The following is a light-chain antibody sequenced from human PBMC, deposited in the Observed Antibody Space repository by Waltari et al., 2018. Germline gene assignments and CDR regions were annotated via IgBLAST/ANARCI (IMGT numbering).Light chain of an antibody. CDR1: SSNIGRNY. J-gene: IGLJ7*01. V-gene: IGLV1-47*01. Sequence: QSVLTKPPSVSGDPGQRVTISCAGDSSNIGRNYVHWYQQFPGTAPKLLIYDNNRRPSGISDRFSGSRSGTSASLTITGLQSGDEADYFCGAWDGSLNIILFGGGTRLTV. CDR3: GAWDGSLNIIL. CDR2: DNN.